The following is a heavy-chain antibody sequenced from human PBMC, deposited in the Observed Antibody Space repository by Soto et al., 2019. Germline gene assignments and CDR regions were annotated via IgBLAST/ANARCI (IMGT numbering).Heavy chain of an antibody. Sequence: SETLSPTCTVSGGSISSSSYHWGWIRQPPGKGLEWIGSIYYSGSTYYNPSLKSRVTISVDTSRNQFSLKLSSVTAADTTVYYCARQLFLTGYKSCHYYDSSAEPDDWCQGTLVTVIS. V-gene: IGHV4-39*01. D-gene: IGHD3-22*01. J-gene: IGHJ4*02. CDR2: IYYSGST. CDR1: GGSISSSSYH. CDR3: ARQLFLTGYKSCHYYDSSAEPDD.